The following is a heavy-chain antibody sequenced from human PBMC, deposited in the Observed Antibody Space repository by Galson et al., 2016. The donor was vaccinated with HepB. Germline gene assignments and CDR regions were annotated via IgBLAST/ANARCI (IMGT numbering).Heavy chain of an antibody. D-gene: IGHD1-26*01. Sequence: SLRLSCAASGFTFSSYWMHWVRRTPGKGLVWVSRMNSDGIRTSHADSVAGRFTISRDNPKNTLYLQMNSLRGEDTAVYFCARGGYSDTWYDYYGMDVWGQGTTVTVSS. CDR1: GFTFSSYW. CDR3: ARGGYSDTWYDYYGMDV. J-gene: IGHJ6*02. CDR2: MNSDGIRT. V-gene: IGHV3-74*01.